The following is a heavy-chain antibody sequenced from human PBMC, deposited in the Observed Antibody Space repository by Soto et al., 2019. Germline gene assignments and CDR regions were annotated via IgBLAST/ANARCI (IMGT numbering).Heavy chain of an antibody. Sequence: SETLSLTCTVSGGSISSYYWSWIRQPPGKGLEWIGYIYYSGSTNYNPSLKSRVTISVDTSKNQLSLKLSSVTAADTAVYYCARPSHRGSPWWWFDPWGQGTLVTVSS. CDR3: ARPSHRGSPWWWFDP. V-gene: IGHV4-59*08. CDR2: IYYSGST. J-gene: IGHJ5*02. D-gene: IGHD1-26*01. CDR1: GGSISSYY.